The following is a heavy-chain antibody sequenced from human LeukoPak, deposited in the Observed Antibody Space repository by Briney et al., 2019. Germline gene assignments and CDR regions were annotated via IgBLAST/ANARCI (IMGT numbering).Heavy chain of an antibody. CDR1: GGTFISYA. Sequence: ASVKVSCKASGGTFISYAISWVRQAPGQGLEWMGWISAYNGNTNYAQKLQGRVTMTTDTSTSTAYMELRSLRSDDTAVYYCARGDNRRRPGYFDYWGQGTLVTVSS. V-gene: IGHV1-18*01. CDR2: ISAYNGNT. CDR3: ARGDNRRRPGYFDY. J-gene: IGHJ4*02. D-gene: IGHD2-21*01.